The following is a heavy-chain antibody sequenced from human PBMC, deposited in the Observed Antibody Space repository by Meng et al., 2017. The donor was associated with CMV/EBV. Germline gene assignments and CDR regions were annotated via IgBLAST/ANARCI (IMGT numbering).Heavy chain of an antibody. CDR1: GFIFSSYG. CDR2: IRYDGSNK. J-gene: IGHJ5*02. D-gene: IGHD3-3*01. V-gene: IGHV3-30*02. Sequence: GESLKISCAASGFIFSSYGMHWVRQAPGKGLEWVAFIRYDGSNKYYADSVKGRFTISRDNSKNTLYLQMNSLRAEDTAVYYCAKDSVRGITIFGVVNLGGWFDPWGQGTLVTVSS. CDR3: AKDSVRGITIFGVVNLGGWFDP.